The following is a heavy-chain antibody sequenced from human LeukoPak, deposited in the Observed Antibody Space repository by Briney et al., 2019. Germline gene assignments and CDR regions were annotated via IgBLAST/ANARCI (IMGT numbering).Heavy chain of an antibody. D-gene: IGHD4-11*01. V-gene: IGHV1-2*02. J-gene: IGHJ4*02. CDR2: INPNSGGT. CDR3: ARWVGSKYYFDY. CDR1: GYTFASYD. Sequence: GASVKVSCKASGYTFASYDINWVRQATGQGLEWMGWINPNSGGTNYAQKFQGRVTMTRDTSISTAYMELSRLRSDDTAVYYCARWVGSKYYFDYWGQGTLVTVSS.